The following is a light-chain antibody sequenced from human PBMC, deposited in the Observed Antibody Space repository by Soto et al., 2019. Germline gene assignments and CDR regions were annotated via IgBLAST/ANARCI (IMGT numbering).Light chain of an antibody. CDR2: DVT. CDR1: SSDIGGYNF. Sequence: QSVLTQPASVSGSPGQSITISCTGTSSDIGGYNFVSWYQQHPGKAPKLMIYDVTNRPPGLSDRFSGSKSGNTASLTFSGLQAEDEADYYCSSYTTSSTLVFGGGTKVTVL. CDR3: SSYTTSSTLV. J-gene: IGLJ3*02. V-gene: IGLV2-14*03.